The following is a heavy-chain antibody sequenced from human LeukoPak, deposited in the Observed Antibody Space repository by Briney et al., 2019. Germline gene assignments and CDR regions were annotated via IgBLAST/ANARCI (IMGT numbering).Heavy chain of an antibody. D-gene: IGHD3-22*01. J-gene: IGHJ1*01. CDR1: GGTFSSYA. CDR2: IIPILGIA. CDR3: ASGENYYYDRSGYYYEYFQQ. Sequence: ASVKVSCKASGGTFSSYAINWVRQAPGQGLEWMGRIIPILGIANYAQKFQGRVTITADKSTSTAYMELSSLRSEDTAVYYCASGENYYYDRSGYYYEYFQQWGQGTLVTVSS. V-gene: IGHV1-69*04.